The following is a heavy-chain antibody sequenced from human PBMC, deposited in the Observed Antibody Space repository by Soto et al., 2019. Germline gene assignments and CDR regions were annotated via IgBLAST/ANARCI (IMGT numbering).Heavy chain of an antibody. CDR1: GGSISSGGYY. D-gene: IGHD3-10*01. J-gene: IGHJ5*02. V-gene: IGHV4-31*03. CDR3: AVQSTYYYGSGSLNWFDP. CDR2: IYYSGST. Sequence: SETLSLTCTVSGGSISSGGYYWSWIRQHPGKGLEWIGYIYYSGSTYYNPSLKSRVTISVDTSRNQFSLKLSSVTAADTAVYYCAVQSTYYYGSGSLNWFDPWGQGTLVTVSS.